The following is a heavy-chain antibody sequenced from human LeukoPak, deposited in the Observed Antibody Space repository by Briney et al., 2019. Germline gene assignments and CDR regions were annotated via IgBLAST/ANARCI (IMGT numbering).Heavy chain of an antibody. CDR3: AKIPKGGYFDY. V-gene: IGHV3-23*01. Sequence: PGGSLRLSCAASGFTFNNYAMNWVRQAPGKGLEWVSHISPSGDTTCYADSVKGRFTISRDSSKNTLSLQMNSLRAEDTAVYYCAKIPKGGYFDYWGQGTLVTVSS. CDR1: GFTFNNYA. D-gene: IGHD2-2*01. J-gene: IGHJ4*02. CDR2: ISPSGDTT.